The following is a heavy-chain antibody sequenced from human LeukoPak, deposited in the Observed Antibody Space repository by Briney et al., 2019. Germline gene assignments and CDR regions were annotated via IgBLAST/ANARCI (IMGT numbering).Heavy chain of an antibody. D-gene: IGHD1-26*01. CDR2: IFAGGDT. CDR1: GFTVSNYY. CDR3: ARDSSGSYIYDY. Sequence: PGGSLRLSCAASGFTVSNYYMTWVRQAPGKGLECVSVIFAGGDTYYADSVKGRFTISRDNAKNSLYLQMNSLRAEDTAVYYCARDSSGSYIYDYWGREPWSPSPQ. J-gene: IGHJ4*02. V-gene: IGHV3-66*01.